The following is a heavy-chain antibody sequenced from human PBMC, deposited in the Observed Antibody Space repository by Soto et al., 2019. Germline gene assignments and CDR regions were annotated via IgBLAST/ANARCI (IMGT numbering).Heavy chain of an antibody. CDR3: AKDTFYHDSSGYYVFDY. D-gene: IGHD3-22*01. CDR2: ISYDGSNK. CDR1: GFTFNSYG. V-gene: IGHV3-30*18. J-gene: IGHJ4*02. Sequence: GGSLRLSCAASGFTFNSYGMHWVRQAPGKGLEWVAVISYDGSNKYYADSVKGRFTISRDNSKNTLYLQMNSLRVEDTAVYYCAKDTFYHDSSGYYVFDYWGQGTLVTVSS.